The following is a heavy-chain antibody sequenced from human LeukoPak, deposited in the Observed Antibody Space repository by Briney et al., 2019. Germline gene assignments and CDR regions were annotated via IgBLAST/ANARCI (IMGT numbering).Heavy chain of an antibody. CDR3: ARSYSSSSLDDY. V-gene: IGHV1-69*05. Sequence: SVKVSCKASGGTFSSYAISWVRQAPGQGLEWMGGIIPIFGTANYAQKFQGRVTITTDESTSTAYMELSSLRSEDTAVYYCARSYSSSSLDDYWGQGTLVTVSS. J-gene: IGHJ4*02. D-gene: IGHD6-13*01. CDR2: IIPIFGTA. CDR1: GGTFSSYA.